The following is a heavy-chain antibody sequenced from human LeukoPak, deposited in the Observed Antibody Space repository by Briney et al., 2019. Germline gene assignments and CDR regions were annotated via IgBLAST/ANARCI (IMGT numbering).Heavy chain of an antibody. D-gene: IGHD3-3*01. CDR3: ARSLHSYDIRGGHCYGY. Sequence: SVKVSCKASGYTFTNIGISCVRQAPGQGLEWMGWISAYHDITDYAQKFHGRVTMTKDTSTATVYMELRSLTSDDTPGYFCARSLHSYDIRGGHCYGYWGQGTLVTVSS. V-gene: IGHV1-18*01. CDR2: ISAYHDIT. J-gene: IGHJ4*02. CDR1: GYTFTNIG.